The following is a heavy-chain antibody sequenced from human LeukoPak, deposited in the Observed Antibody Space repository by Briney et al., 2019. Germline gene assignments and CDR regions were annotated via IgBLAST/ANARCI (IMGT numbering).Heavy chain of an antibody. J-gene: IGHJ4*02. CDR1: GFTFSSYW. CDR3: ARDLYEYYDILTGGFDY. CDR2: IKQDGSEK. Sequence: GGSLRLSCAASGFTFSSYWMSWVRQAPGKGLEWVANIKQDGSEKYYVDSVKGRFTISRDNAKNSLYLQMNSLRAEDTAVYYCARDLYEYYDILTGGFDYWGQGTLVTVSS. D-gene: IGHD3-9*01. V-gene: IGHV3-7*01.